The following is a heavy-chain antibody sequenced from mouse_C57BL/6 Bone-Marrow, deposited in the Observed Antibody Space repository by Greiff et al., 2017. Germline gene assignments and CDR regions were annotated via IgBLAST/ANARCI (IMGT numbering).Heavy chain of an antibody. CDR3: ARRDYYGPRVFDY. J-gene: IGHJ2*01. V-gene: IGHV1-81*01. CDR2: IYPRSGNT. D-gene: IGHD1-2*01. Sequence: QVQLQQSGAELARPGASVKLSCKASGYTFTSYGISWVKQRTGQGLEWIGEIYPRSGNTYYNEKFKGKATLTADKSSSTAYMELRSLTSADSAVYFCARRDYYGPRVFDYWGQGTTLTVSA. CDR1: GYTFTSYG.